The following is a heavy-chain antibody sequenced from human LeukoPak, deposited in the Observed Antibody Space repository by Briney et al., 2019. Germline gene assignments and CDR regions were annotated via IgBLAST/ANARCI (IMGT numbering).Heavy chain of an antibody. CDR3: ARVGGWYRYFFDY. J-gene: IGHJ4*02. V-gene: IGHV1-46*01. D-gene: IGHD6-19*01. CDR2: ITPSDGST. Sequence: ASVKVSCKASGYIFTNYHMHWVRQAPGQGLEWMGMITPSDGSTNYAQKFQGRVTMTRDMSTSTVYMELSSLRSEDTAVYYCARVGGWYRYFFDYWGQGTLLTVSS. CDR1: GYIFTNYH.